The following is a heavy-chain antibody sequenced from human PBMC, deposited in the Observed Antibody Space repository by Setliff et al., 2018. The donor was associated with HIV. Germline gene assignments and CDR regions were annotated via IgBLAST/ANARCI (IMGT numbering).Heavy chain of an antibody. Sequence: PSETLSLTCTVSGGSITSSYWSWIRQPAGKGLEWIGRIYTSGSTNYNPSLKSRVTMSIDTSKKQFSLKLASVTAADTAVYYCARGPPFDRWGRGTLVTVSS. J-gene: IGHJ2*01. CDR3: ARGPPFDR. CDR2: IYTSGST. V-gene: IGHV4-4*07. CDR1: GGSITSSY.